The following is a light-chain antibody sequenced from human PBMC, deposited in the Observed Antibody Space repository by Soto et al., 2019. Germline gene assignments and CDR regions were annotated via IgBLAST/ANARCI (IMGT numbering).Light chain of an antibody. CDR1: QSVSDKF. CDR2: GAS. CDR3: QQYCSSPGP. V-gene: IGKV3-20*01. J-gene: IGKJ2*01. Sequence: EIVLTQSPGTLSLSPGETATLSCRASQSVSDKFLAWYKQRPGQAPKLLISGASSRATGIPEGFTGSGSGTHFTRTISRLEPEDFALCSCQQYCSSPGPFGQGTKLEFK.